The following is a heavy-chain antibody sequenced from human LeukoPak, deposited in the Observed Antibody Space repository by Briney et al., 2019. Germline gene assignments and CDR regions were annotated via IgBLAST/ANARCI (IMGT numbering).Heavy chain of an antibody. J-gene: IGHJ6*02. V-gene: IGHV3-23*01. D-gene: IGHD1-1*01. CDR1: GFTFSTYV. CDR3: AKDRNNWNDGHYYYGMDV. CDR2: ISSSTYT. Sequence: GGSLRLSCAASGFTFSTYVMNWFRQAPGKGLEWVSYISSSTYTNYADSVKGRFTISRDNSKNTLYLQMNSLRAEDTAVYYCAKDRNNWNDGHYYYGMDVWGQGTTVTVSS.